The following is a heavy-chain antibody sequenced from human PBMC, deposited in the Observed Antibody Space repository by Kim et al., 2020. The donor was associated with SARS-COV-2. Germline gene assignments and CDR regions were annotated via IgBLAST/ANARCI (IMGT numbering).Heavy chain of an antibody. J-gene: IGHJ3*02. D-gene: IGHD3-3*01. CDR1: GFTLSLYS. CDR3: VRENFWAFDI. Sequence: GGSLRLSCATSGFTLSLYSMNWVRQSPGKGLEWVSHISGSGTITKHADSVRGRFTISSDNAKNSLFLQMNGLRAEDTAVYYCVRENFWAFDIWGQGTMVTVSS. V-gene: IGHV3-48*04. CDR2: ISGSGTIT.